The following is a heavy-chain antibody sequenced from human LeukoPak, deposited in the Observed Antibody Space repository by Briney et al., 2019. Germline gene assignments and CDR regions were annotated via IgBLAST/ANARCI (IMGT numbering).Heavy chain of an antibody. CDR3: ARGGRSRGSMSFYYMDV. CDR1: GTSIKTYY. CDR2: IFDRGTT. J-gene: IGHJ6*03. V-gene: IGHV4-59*01. Sequence: SETLSLTCNVSGTSIKTYYWSWIRQPPGKGLEWIGYIFDRGTTNYNPSLESRVTISAETSKNQVSLKVKSVTAADTAVYYCARGGRSRGSMSFYYMDVWGKGATVTVSS. D-gene: IGHD3-10*01.